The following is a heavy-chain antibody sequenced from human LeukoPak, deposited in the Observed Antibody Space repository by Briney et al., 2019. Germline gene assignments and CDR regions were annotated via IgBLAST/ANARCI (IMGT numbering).Heavy chain of an antibody. D-gene: IGHD6-6*01. V-gene: IGHV1-2*02. CDR1: GYTFTGYY. CDR2: INPNSGGT. J-gene: IGHJ6*02. Sequence: GASVKVSCKASGYTFTGYYMHWVRQAPGQGLEWMGWINPNSGGTNYAQKFQGRVTMTRDTSISTAYMELSRLRSDDTAVYYCARVRIAARPYYYGTDVWGQGTTVTVSS. CDR3: ARVRIAARPYYYGTDV.